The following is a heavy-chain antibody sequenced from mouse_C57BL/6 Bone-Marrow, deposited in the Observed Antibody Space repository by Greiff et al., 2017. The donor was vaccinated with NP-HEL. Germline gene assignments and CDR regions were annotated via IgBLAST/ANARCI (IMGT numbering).Heavy chain of an antibody. Sequence: VQLQQSGAELARPGASVKLSCKASGYTFTSYGISWVKQRTGQGLEWIGEIYPRSGNTYYNEKFKGKATLTADKSSSTAYMELRSLTSEDSAVYFCARPAGFFAYWGQGTLGTVSA. CDR1: GYTFTSYG. V-gene: IGHV1-81*01. CDR2: IYPRSGNT. CDR3: ARPAGFFAY. J-gene: IGHJ3*01.